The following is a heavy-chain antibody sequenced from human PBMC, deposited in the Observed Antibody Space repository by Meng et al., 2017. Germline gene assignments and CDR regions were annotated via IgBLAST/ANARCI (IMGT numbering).Heavy chain of an antibody. D-gene: IGHD5-12*01. CDR3: ARGRSIVATRVAWFDP. CDR1: GGSISSGGYY. V-gene: IGHV4-31*03. Sequence: QVQLQESGPGLVKPSPTLSLTCTVSGGSISSGGYYWSWIRQHPGKGLEWIGEINHSGSTNYNPSLKSRVTISVDTSKNQFSLKLSSVTAADTAVYYCARGRSIVATRVAWFDPWGQGTLVTVSS. J-gene: IGHJ5*02. CDR2: INHSGST.